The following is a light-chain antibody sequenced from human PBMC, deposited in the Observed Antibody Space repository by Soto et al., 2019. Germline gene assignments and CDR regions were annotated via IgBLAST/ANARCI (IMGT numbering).Light chain of an antibody. CDR3: GTWDTSLRAVV. V-gene: IGLV1-51*02. J-gene: IGLJ2*01. CDR2: ENN. CDR1: SSNIENNY. Sequence: QSVLTQPPSVSAAPGQRVAISCSGSSSNIENNYVSWYQHLPGTAPKLLIYENNKRPSGIPDRFSGSKSGTSATLGITGLQAGDEADYHCGTWDTSLRAVVFGGGTKLTVL.